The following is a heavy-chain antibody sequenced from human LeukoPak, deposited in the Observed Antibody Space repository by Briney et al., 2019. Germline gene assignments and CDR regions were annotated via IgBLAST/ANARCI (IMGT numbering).Heavy chain of an antibody. CDR3: ARDGEVGSYFDY. J-gene: IGHJ4*02. CDR1: GGSISSYY. Sequence: SDTLSLTCTVSGGSISSYYWSWIRQPPGKGLEWIGYIYYSGSTNYNPSLKSRVTISVDTSKNQFSLKLSSVTAADTAVYYCARDGEVGSYFDYWGQGTLVTVSS. D-gene: IGHD3-10*01. CDR2: IYYSGST. V-gene: IGHV4-59*01.